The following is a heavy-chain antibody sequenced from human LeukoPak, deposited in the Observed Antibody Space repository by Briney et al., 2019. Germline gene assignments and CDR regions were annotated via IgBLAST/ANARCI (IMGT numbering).Heavy chain of an antibody. V-gene: IGHV3-11*01. J-gene: IGHJ6*02. CDR1: GFTFSDYN. CDR2: ITDSGNTI. Sequence: GSLRLSCAASGFTFSDYNMNWVRQAPGKGLEWVSYITDSGNTIHYADSVKGRFTISRDNAKNSLYLQMNSLRAEDTAVYYCARSIGLTGGGVDVWGQGTTVTVSS. CDR3: ARSIGLTGGGVDV. D-gene: IGHD3-9*01.